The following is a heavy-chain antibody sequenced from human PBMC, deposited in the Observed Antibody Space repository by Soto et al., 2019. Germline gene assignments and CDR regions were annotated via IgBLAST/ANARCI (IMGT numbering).Heavy chain of an antibody. CDR3: ARDPNDSSAYYHHYYYGMDV. CDR1: GDTFTSYG. D-gene: IGHD3-22*01. J-gene: IGHJ6*02. V-gene: IGHV1-3*01. CDR2: INAGNGNT. Sequence: ASVKVSCKASGDTFTSYGIHWVRQAPGQRLEWTGWINAGNGNTKYSEKFQGRATINRDTSASQAYLELSSLRSEDTAAYYCARDPNDSSAYYHHYYYGMDVWGQGTTVTVSS.